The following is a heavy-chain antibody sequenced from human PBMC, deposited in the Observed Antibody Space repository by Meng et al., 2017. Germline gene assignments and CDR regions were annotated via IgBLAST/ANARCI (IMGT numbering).Heavy chain of an antibody. Sequence: QVQGVQSGAGVKKPGSSVKVSCKASGGTFSSYAISWVRQAPGQGLEWMGGIIPIFGTANYAQKFQGRVTITADKSTSTAYMELSSLRSEDTAVYYCAVTYYYDSSGYYYNFDYWGQGTLVTVSS. CDR1: GGTFSSYA. J-gene: IGHJ4*02. CDR2: IIPIFGTA. D-gene: IGHD3-22*01. V-gene: IGHV1-69*06. CDR3: AVTYYYDSSGYYYNFDY.